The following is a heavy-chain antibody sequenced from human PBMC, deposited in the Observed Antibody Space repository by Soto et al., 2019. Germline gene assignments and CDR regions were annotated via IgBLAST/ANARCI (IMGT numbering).Heavy chain of an antibody. V-gene: IGHV3-23*01. Sequence: GGSLRLSCAASGFTFSSYAMSWVRQAPGKGLEWVSAISGSGGSTYYADSVKGRFTIPRDNSKNTLYLQMNSLRAEDTAVYYCAKDRPNSYSSSWYSRKDYYYYGMDVWGQGTTVTVSS. J-gene: IGHJ6*02. CDR2: ISGSGGST. CDR1: GFTFSSYA. D-gene: IGHD6-13*01. CDR3: AKDRPNSYSSSWYSRKDYYYYGMDV.